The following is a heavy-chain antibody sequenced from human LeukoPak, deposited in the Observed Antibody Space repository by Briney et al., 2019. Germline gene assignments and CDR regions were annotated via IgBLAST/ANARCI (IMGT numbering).Heavy chain of an antibody. V-gene: IGHV4-39*01. CDR1: GGSLSSSSYY. D-gene: IGHD4-17*01. J-gene: IGHJ4*02. CDR2: IYYSGST. CDR3: ARAYGDYFFDY. Sequence: SETLSLTCTVSGGSLSSSSYYWGWIRQPPGKGLEYIGSIYYSGSTYYSPSLKSRVTISVDTSKNQFSLKLSSVTAADTAVYYCARAYGDYFFDYWGQGTLVTVSS.